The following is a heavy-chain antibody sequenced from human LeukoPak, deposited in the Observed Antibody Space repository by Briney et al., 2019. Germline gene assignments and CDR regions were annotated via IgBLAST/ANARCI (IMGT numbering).Heavy chain of an antibody. D-gene: IGHD3-10*01. V-gene: IGHV3-11*01. CDR2: ISSSGSTI. J-gene: IGHJ4*02. Sequence: PGGSLRLSCVASGFTFSSYSMSWIRQAPGKGLEWVSYISSSGSTIYYADSVKGRFTISRDNAKNSLYLQMNSLRAEDTAVYYCAREVLLGFGEWAPATFDYWGQGTLVTVSS. CDR1: GFTFSSYS. CDR3: AREVLLGFGEWAPATFDY.